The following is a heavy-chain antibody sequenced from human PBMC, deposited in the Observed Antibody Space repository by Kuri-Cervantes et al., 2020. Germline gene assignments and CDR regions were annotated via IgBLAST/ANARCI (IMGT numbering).Heavy chain of an antibody. Sequence: ETLSLTCTASGFTFSHYSMSWVRQAPGKGLEWVSAISGSGLTPFYADSVKGRFTVSRDNSKNTLYLQMISLRAEDTAVYYCAKGYSGSYSPDLWGQGTLVTVSS. V-gene: IGHV3-23*01. CDR1: GFTFSHYS. CDR2: ISGSGLTP. CDR3: AKGYSGSYSPDL. D-gene: IGHD1-26*01. J-gene: IGHJ5*02.